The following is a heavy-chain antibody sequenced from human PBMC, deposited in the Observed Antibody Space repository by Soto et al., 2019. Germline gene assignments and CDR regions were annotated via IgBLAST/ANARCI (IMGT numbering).Heavy chain of an antibody. CDR1: GFSLSTSGVG. V-gene: IGHV2-5*01. CDR3: AHAYDYVWGSYPNWFDP. Sequence: QITLKESGPTLVKPTQTLTLTCTFSGFSLSTSGVGVDWIRQPPGKSLEWLALIYWNDDKRYSPSLKSRLTITKDTSKNQLVLTMNNMDPVDTATYYCAHAYDYVWGSYPNWFDPWGQGTLVTVSS. D-gene: IGHD3-16*01. CDR2: IYWNDDK. J-gene: IGHJ5*02.